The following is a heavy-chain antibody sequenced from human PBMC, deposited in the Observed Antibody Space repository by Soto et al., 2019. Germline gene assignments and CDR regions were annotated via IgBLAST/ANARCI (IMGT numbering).Heavy chain of an antibody. CDR1: GVMFSSYG. CDR2: VSGSGDST. CDR3: AKWVYRSGWYDY. D-gene: IGHD6-19*01. Sequence: GSLRLSRAASGVMFSSYGLSWVRQAPGKGLEWVSSVSGSGDSTFYADSVKGRFTISRDNSKNTLYLQMNSLRAEDTAVYYCAKWVYRSGWYDYWSQGTLVTVSS. V-gene: IGHV3-23*01. J-gene: IGHJ4*02.